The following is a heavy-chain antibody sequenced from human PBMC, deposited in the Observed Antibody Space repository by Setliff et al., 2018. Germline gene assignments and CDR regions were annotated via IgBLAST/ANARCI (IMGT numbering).Heavy chain of an antibody. Sequence: GASVKVSCKASGGTFSDYGISWVRQAPGQGLEWMGGTIPIFGTTDYAQKFQGRVTIIPDESTSTAYLELSSLRSEDTAVYYCARVRDCSGGICHRGVHHYMDVWGKGTTVTVSS. CDR1: GGTFSDYG. CDR2: TIPIFGTT. D-gene: IGHD2-15*01. CDR3: ARVRDCSGGICHRGVHHYMDV. J-gene: IGHJ6*03. V-gene: IGHV1-69*13.